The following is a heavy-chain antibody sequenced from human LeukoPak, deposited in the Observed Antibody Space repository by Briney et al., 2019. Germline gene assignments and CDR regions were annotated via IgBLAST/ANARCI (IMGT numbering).Heavy chain of an antibody. V-gene: IGHV4-39*07. CDR2: IYYSGST. D-gene: IGHD6-19*01. Sequence: PSETLSLTCTVSGGSISSSSYYWGWIRQPPGKGLEWIGSIYYSGSTYYNPSLKSRVTISVDTSKNQFSLKLSSVTAADTAVYYCAMTPVAGTNDAFDIWGQGTMVTVSS. CDR1: GGSISSSSYY. J-gene: IGHJ3*02. CDR3: AMTPVAGTNDAFDI.